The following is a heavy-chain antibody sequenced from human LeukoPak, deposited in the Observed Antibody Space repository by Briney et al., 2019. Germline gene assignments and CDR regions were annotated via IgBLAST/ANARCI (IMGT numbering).Heavy chain of an antibody. Sequence: GGSLRLSCAASGFTFSSYGMHWVRQAPGKGLEWVAVIWYDGSNKYYADSVKGRFTISRDNSKNTLYLQMNSLRAEDTAVYYCARLARIAAAGTPWGDYWGQGTLVTVPS. CDR2: IWYDGSNK. CDR3: ARLARIAAAGTPWGDY. J-gene: IGHJ4*02. D-gene: IGHD6-13*01. V-gene: IGHV3-33*01. CDR1: GFTFSSYG.